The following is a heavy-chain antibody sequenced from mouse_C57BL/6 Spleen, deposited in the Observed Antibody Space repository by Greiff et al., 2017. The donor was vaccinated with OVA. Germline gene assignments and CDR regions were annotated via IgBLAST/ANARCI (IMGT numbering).Heavy chain of an antibody. Sequence: QVQLQQSVAELARPGASVKLSCKASGYTFTSSGISWVKQRTGQGLEWIGEIYPRSGNTYYNEKFKGKATLTADKSSSTAYMELRSLTSEDSAVYFCARRGSDYAMDYWGQGTSVTVSS. J-gene: IGHJ4*01. CDR2: IYPRSGNT. CDR1: GYTFTSSG. V-gene: IGHV1-81*01. CDR3: ARRGSDYAMDY.